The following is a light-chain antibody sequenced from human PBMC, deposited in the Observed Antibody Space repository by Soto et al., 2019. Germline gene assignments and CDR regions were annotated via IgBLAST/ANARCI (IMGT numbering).Light chain of an antibody. CDR1: QSVDSH. Sequence: DIVLTQSPATLSLSPGERATLSCRASQSVDSHLAWYQHKPGQAPSLLHYDEAIRATGIAASFSGSGSGTGFTITVSSLEPEDFAVYDCQHRRSWPLTFGGGTKVEIK. CDR2: DEA. CDR3: QHRRSWPLT. J-gene: IGKJ4*01. V-gene: IGKV3-11*01.